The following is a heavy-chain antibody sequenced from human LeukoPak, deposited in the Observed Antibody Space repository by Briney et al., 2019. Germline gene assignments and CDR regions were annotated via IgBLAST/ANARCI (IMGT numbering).Heavy chain of an antibody. CDR1: GFTLSSYE. CDR2: ISSSGSDI. D-gene: IGHD4-23*01. V-gene: IGHV3-48*03. Sequence: GGSLRLSCAASGFTLSSYEMHWVRQAQGKGLEWVSYISSSGSDIYYGDSVKGRFTISRDNAKNSLYLHMNSLRAEDTAVYYCARDYGGSSPFDYWGQGTLVTVSS. J-gene: IGHJ4*02. CDR3: ARDYGGSSPFDY.